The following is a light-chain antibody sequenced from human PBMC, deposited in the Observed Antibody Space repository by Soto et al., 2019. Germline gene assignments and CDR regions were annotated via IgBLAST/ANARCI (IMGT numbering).Light chain of an antibody. CDR1: SSDVGTYNY. CDR2: DVS. Sequence: QSALTQPASVSGSPGQSITISCTGTSSDVGTYNYVSWYQQHPGKAPKLIIYDVSTRPSGLSNRFSGSKSGNTASLTISGLQAEDEADYFCSSYASTYTLVVFGGGTKVTVL. CDR3: SSYASTYTLVV. V-gene: IGLV2-14*01. J-gene: IGLJ2*01.